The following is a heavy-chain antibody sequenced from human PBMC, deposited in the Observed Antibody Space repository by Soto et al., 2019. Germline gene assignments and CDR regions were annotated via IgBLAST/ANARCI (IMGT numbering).Heavy chain of an antibody. CDR1: GGSFSGYY. CDR3: ARVADIVVVVAATQDAFDI. CDR2: INHSGST. V-gene: IGHV4-34*01. Sequence: SETLSLTCAVYGGSFSGYYWSWIRQPPGKGLEWIGEINHSGSTNYNPSLKSRVTISVDTPKNQFSLKLSSVTAADTAVYYCARVADIVVVVAATQDAFDIWGQGTMVTVSS. D-gene: IGHD2-15*01. J-gene: IGHJ3*02.